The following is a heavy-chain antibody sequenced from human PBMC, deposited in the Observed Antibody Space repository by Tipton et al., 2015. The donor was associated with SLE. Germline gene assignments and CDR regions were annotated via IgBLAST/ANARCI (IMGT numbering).Heavy chain of an antibody. CDR1: GFIFRNYW. CDR3: GMYSPLDF. CDR2: IKEDGSEK. J-gene: IGHJ4*02. D-gene: IGHD6-13*01. Sequence: SLRLSCAGSGFIFRNYWMSWVRQAPGEGLEWVANIKEDGSEKYYVDSMKGRFTISRDNAKNSLYLQLNSLRAEDTAVYFCGMYSPLDFWGQGPLVTVSS. V-gene: IGHV3-7*03.